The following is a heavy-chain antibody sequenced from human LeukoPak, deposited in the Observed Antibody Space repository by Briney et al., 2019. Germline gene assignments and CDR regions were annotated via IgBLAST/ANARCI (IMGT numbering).Heavy chain of an antibody. CDR1: GFTFSSYG. V-gene: IGHV3-30*02. J-gene: IGHJ4*02. D-gene: IGHD3-3*01. Sequence: GGSLRLSCAASGFTFSSYGMHWVRQAPGKGLEWVAFIRYDGSDKYYADSVKGRFTISRDNSKNTLYLQMNSLRAEDTAVYYCAKDQGGGPLNGFLEWPPLLDYWGQGTLVTVSS. CDR2: IRYDGSDK. CDR3: AKDQGGGPLNGFLEWPPLLDY.